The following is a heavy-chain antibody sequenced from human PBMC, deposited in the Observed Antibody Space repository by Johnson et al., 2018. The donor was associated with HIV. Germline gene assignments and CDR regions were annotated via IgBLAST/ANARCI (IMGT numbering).Heavy chain of an antibody. CDR2: ISYDGSNK. CDR3: ARGGIAAAGDAFDI. Sequence: QVQLVESGGGVVQPGRSLRLSCAASEFTFSSYAMHWVRQAPGKGLEWVAVISYDGSNKYYADSVKGRFTISRDNSKNTLYLQMNSLRAEDTAVYDCARGGIAAAGDAFDIWGQGTMVTVSS. V-gene: IGHV3-30-3*01. D-gene: IGHD6-13*01. J-gene: IGHJ3*02. CDR1: EFTFSSYA.